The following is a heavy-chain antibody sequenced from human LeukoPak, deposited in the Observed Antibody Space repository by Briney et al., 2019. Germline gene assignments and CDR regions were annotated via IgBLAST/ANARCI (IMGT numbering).Heavy chain of an antibody. CDR2: INPDSGGT. J-gene: IGHJ4*02. CDR3: ARDSGASY. D-gene: IGHD4-17*01. CDR1: GYSFTGYY. V-gene: IGHV1-2*02. Sequence: ASVKVSCKASGYSFTGYYINWVRQAPGQGLEWMGWINPDSGGTNYAQKSQGRVTMTRDTSISIAYMELSGLRFDDTAVYYCARDSGASYWGQGTLVTVSS.